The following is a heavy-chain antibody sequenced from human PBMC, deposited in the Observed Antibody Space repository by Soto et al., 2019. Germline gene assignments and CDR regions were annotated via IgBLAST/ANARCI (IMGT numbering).Heavy chain of an antibody. J-gene: IGHJ3*02. CDR3: AKIDHDYVWGTYRYTAFDI. V-gene: IGHV3-23*01. CDR1: GLTFISYA. CDR2: ISGSGGST. Sequence: EVQLLESGGGLVQPGGALRLSGGASGLTFISYAMTWVRQASGEGVEWGSGISGSGGSTFYADSVKGRFTISRDNSKNTLYLQMNILRAEDTAVYSCAKIDHDYVWGTYRYTAFDIWGQGTMVTVSS. D-gene: IGHD3-16*02.